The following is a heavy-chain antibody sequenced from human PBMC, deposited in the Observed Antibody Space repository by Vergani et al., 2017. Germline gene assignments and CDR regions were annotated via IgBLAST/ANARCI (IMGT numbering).Heavy chain of an antibody. CDR3: TRLIAAADGNWFDP. CDR1: GFTFSSYS. CDR2: INSRSSYR. J-gene: IGHJ5*02. V-gene: IGHV3-21*01. Sequence: EAQLAESGGGLVKPGGSLRLPCAASGFTFSSYSMDWVRQAPGKGLEWVSSINSRSSYRYNADSVKGRFTISRNNAKNSLYLQMSSLGAEDTAVYCCTRLIAAADGNWFDPWGQGTLVTVSS. D-gene: IGHD6-13*01.